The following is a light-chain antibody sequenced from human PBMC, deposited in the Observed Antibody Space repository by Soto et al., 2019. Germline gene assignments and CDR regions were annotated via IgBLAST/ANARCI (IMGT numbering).Light chain of an antibody. CDR3: SSYEGSNNFAV. CDR1: SSDVGGYNY. Sequence: QSALTQPPSASGSPGQSVTISCTGTSSDVGGYNYVSWYQQHLGKAPKLMIYEVSKRPSGVPDRFSGSKSGNTASLTVSGLQAEDEADYYCSSYEGSNNFAVFGGVTQLTVL. CDR2: EVS. V-gene: IGLV2-8*01. J-gene: IGLJ7*01.